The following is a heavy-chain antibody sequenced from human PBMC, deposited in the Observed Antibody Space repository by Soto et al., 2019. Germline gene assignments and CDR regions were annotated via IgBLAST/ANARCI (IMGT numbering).Heavy chain of an antibody. V-gene: IGHV4-31*02. Sequence: SETLSLTCTVSGGSISSGGYYWSWIRQHPGKGLEWIGYIYYSGSTYYNPSLKSRVTISVDTSKNQFSLKLSSVTAADTAVYYCARHARYDIVTGYPHFDYWGQGTLVTVSS. D-gene: IGHD3-9*01. CDR1: GGSISSGGYY. CDR3: ARHARYDIVTGYPHFDY. CDR2: IYYSGST. J-gene: IGHJ4*02.